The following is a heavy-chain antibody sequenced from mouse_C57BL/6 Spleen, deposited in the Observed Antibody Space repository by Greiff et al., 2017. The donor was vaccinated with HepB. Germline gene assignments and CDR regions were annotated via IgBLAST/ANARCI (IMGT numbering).Heavy chain of an antibody. CDR3: ARKGYDYDGPYAMDY. D-gene: IGHD2-4*01. J-gene: IGHJ4*01. CDR1: GYTFTSYW. Sequence: QVQLQQPGAELVMPGASVKLSCKASGYTFTSYWMHWVKQRPGQGLEWIGEIDPSDSYTNYNQKFKGKSTLTVDKSSSTAYMQLSSLTSEDSAVYYCARKGYDYDGPYAMDYWGQGTSVTVSS. V-gene: IGHV1-69*01. CDR2: IDPSDSYT.